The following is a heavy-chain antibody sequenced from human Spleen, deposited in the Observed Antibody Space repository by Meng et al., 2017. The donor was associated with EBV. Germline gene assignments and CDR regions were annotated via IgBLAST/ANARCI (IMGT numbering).Heavy chain of an antibody. CDR1: GYTFIHYG. CDR2: VSPYNGYT. J-gene: IGHJ4*01. CDR3: ARDRSEMAGSWGGY. Sequence: QVQRVQSGAEVEKPGASVTVACKASGYTFIHYGINWVRQAPGQGLEWMGWVSPYNGYTSYAQNLKGRVTMTTDTSTNTAYMTLRSLRSDDTAVYYCARDRSEMAGSWGGYWGQGSLVTVSS. V-gene: IGHV1-18*01. D-gene: IGHD5-24*01.